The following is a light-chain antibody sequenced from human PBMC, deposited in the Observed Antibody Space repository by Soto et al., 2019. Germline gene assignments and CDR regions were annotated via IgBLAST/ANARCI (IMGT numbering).Light chain of an antibody. V-gene: IGLV2-8*01. CDR1: SGFVGSFSL. CDR2: EVS. J-gene: IGLJ1*01. Sequence: QSALAQPASVSGSPGQSITISCTGTSGFVGSFSLVSWYQQHPGKAPKLMISEVSKRPSGVPDRFSGSKSGNTASLTVSGLQAEDEADYYCSSYAGSNNFVFGTGTKVTVL. CDR3: SSYAGSNNFV.